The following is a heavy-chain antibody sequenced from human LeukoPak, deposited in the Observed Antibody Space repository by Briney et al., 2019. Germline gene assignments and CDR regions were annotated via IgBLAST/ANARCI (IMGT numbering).Heavy chain of an antibody. V-gene: IGHV4-31*03. Sequence: SETLSLTCTVSGGSVSSGGYYWSWIRQHPGKGLEWIGYSYYSGSTYYNPSLKSRVTLSVDTSKNQFSLKLSSVTAADTAVYYCAGEGRPYCSGGSCYSGYHDAFDIWGQGTMVTVSS. J-gene: IGHJ3*02. CDR3: AGEGRPYCSGGSCYSGYHDAFDI. CDR1: GGSVSSGGYY. CDR2: SYYSGST. D-gene: IGHD2-15*01.